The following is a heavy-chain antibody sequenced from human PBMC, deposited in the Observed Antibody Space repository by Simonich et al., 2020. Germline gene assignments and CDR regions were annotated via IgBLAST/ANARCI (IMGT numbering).Heavy chain of an antibody. Sequence: QVQLVESGGGVVQPGRSLRLSCAASGFTFSSYAMHWVRQAPSKVLEWVAVISYDESNKYYADSVKGRFTISRDNSKNTLYLQMNSLRAEDTAVYYCAREGAGNDAFDIWGQGTMVTVSS. J-gene: IGHJ3*02. CDR3: AREGAGNDAFDI. D-gene: IGHD1-26*01. CDR1: GFTFSSYA. CDR2: ISYDESNK. V-gene: IGHV3-30*07.